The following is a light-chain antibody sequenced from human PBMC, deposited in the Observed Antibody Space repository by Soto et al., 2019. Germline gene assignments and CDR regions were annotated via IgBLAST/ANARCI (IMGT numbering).Light chain of an antibody. J-gene: IGLJ3*02. Sequence: QPVLTQSPSASASLGASVKLTCTLSSGHSSYAIARHQQQPEKGPRYLMKLNSDGSHSKGDGIPDRFSGSSSGAERYLTISSLQSEDEADYYCQTWGTGLLVFGGGTKLTVL. CDR3: QTWGTGLLV. CDR2: LNSDGSH. CDR1: SGHSSYA. V-gene: IGLV4-69*01.